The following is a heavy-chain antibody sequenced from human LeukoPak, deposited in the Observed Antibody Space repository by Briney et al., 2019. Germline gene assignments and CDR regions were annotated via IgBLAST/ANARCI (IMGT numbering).Heavy chain of an antibody. CDR1: GGSISSYY. V-gene: IGHV4-4*09. CDR3: ARQVSSSGYYNWFDP. J-gene: IGHJ5*02. CDR2: IYTSGST. D-gene: IGHD3-22*01. Sequence: SETLSLTCTVSGGSISSYYWSWIRQPPGKGLEWIGYIYTSGSTNYNPSLKSRVTISVDTSKNRFSLKLSSVTAADTAVYYCARQVSSSGYYNWFDPWGQGTLVTVSS.